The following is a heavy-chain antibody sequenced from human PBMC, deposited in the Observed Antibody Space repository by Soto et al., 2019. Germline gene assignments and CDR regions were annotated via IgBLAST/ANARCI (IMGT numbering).Heavy chain of an antibody. Sequence: SEPLSLTCTVSGGSIRSSSYYWGWIRQPPGKGLEWIGSIYYSGSTYYNPSLKSRVTISVDTSKNQFSLKLSSVTAADTAVYYCARYRPASFSPTPFDPWGQGTLVTVSS. CDR3: ARYRPASFSPTPFDP. J-gene: IGHJ5*02. D-gene: IGHD3-16*02. CDR2: IYYSGST. CDR1: GGSIRSSSYY. V-gene: IGHV4-39*01.